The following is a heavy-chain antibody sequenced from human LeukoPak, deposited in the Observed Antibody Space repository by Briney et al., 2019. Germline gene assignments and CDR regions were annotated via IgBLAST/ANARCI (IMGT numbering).Heavy chain of an antibody. Sequence: PGGSLRLSCAASGFTFSSYEMNWVRQAPGRGLEWVSGISGSGGSTYYADSVKGRFTISRDNSKNTLYLQMNSLRAEDTAVYYCAKDPFWDDSSCYYSFYFDYWGQGTLVTVSS. CDR1: GFTFSSYE. J-gene: IGHJ4*02. V-gene: IGHV3-23*01. CDR2: ISGSGGST. D-gene: IGHD3-22*01. CDR3: AKDPFWDDSSCYYSFYFDY.